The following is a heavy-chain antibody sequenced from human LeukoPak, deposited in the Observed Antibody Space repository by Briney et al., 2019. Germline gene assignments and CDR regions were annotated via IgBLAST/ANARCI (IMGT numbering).Heavy chain of an antibody. CDR1: GGSISSGSYY. J-gene: IGHJ6*02. CDR3: ARAVVVVNHYYYYYGMDV. V-gene: IGHV4-61*02. CDR2: IYTSGST. Sequence: SQTLSLTCTVAGGSISSGSYYWSWIRQPAGKGLEWIGRIYTSGSTNYNPSLKSRVTISVVTSKNQFSLKLSSVTAADTAVYYCARAVVVVNHYYYYYGMDVWGQGTTVTVSS. D-gene: IGHD3-22*01.